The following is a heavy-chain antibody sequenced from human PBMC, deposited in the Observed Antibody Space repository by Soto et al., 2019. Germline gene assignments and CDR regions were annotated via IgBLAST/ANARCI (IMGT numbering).Heavy chain of an antibody. Sequence: SLRLSCAASGFTFSSYGMHWVRQAPGKGLEWVAVISYDGSNKYYADSVRGRFTISRDNSKNTLYLQMNSLRAEDTAVYYCAKDSAPRFAAFDIWGQGTMVTVSS. CDR2: ISYDGSNK. V-gene: IGHV3-30*18. CDR1: GFTFSSYG. CDR3: AKDSAPRFAAFDI. J-gene: IGHJ3*02.